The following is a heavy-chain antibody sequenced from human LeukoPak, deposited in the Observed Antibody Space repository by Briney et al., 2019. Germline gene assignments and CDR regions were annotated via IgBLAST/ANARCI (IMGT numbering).Heavy chain of an antibody. Sequence: GGSLRLSCAASGFTFSSYSMNWVRQAPGKGLEWASSISSSSSYIYYADSVKGRFTISRDNSKNTLYLQMNSLRAEDTAVYYCARPGAVLLWFGATQLGYMDVWGKGTTVTISS. V-gene: IGHV3-21*04. J-gene: IGHJ6*03. CDR3: ARPGAVLLWFGATQLGYMDV. D-gene: IGHD3-10*01. CDR1: GFTFSSYS. CDR2: ISSSSSYI.